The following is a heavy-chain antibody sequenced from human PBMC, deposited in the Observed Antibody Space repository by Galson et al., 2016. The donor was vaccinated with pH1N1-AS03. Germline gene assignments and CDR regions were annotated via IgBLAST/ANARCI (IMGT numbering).Heavy chain of an antibody. CDR1: DVSINSGSHF. J-gene: IGHJ4*02. V-gene: IGHV4-61*02. CDR2: IYFTGSFNSNPNSGGT. D-gene: IGHD3-3*01. Sequence: LSLTCSVSDVSINSGSHFWSWVRQPAGKGLEWIGRIYFTGSFNSNPNSGGTKYNPSLKSRVTMSLDTSKNEFSLNLSSVTAADTAIYYCARGPSDFWSGYYSVSHFDSWGQGTLVTVSS. CDR3: ARGPSDFWSGYYSVSHFDS.